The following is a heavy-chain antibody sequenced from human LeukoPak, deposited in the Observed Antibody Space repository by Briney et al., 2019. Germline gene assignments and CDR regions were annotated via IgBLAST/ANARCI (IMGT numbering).Heavy chain of an antibody. V-gene: IGHV4-34*01. CDR2: INHSGST. D-gene: IGHD3-22*01. Sequence: SETLSLTCTVSGGSISSYYWSWIRQPPGKGLEWIGEINHSGSTNYNPSLKSRVTISVDTSKNQFSLKLSSVTAADTAVYYCARATGYYDSSGYYDPVSNFDYWGQGTLVTVSS. CDR1: GGSISSYY. CDR3: ARATGYYDSSGYYDPVSNFDY. J-gene: IGHJ4*02.